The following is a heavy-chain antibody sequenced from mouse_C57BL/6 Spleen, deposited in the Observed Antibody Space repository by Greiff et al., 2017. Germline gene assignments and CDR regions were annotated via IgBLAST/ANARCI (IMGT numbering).Heavy chain of an antibody. J-gene: IGHJ4*01. Sequence: QVQLKQSGAELARPGASVKLSCKASGYTFTSYGISWVKQRPGKGLEWIGEIYPRSGNTYYNEKFKGKATLTADKSSSTAYMELRRLTSEDSAVYFCARQVYYDYDADAMDYWGQGTSVTVSS. V-gene: IGHV1-81*01. CDR3: ARQVYYDYDADAMDY. CDR1: GYTFTSYG. CDR2: IYPRSGNT. D-gene: IGHD2-4*01.